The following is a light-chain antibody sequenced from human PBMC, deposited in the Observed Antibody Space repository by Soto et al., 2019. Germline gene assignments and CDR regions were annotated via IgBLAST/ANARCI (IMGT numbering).Light chain of an antibody. CDR1: NIGSKS. V-gene: IGLV3-21*04. J-gene: IGLJ2*01. CDR2: YDS. CDR3: QVWDGSRDRV. Sequence: SSELTQPPSVAVAAGHTAKITCGGANIGSKSVDCYQQKAGQARGLVIYYDSDRPSGIPERFSGSKSANTATLTISRVEAGDEADYSCQVWDGSRDRVFGGGTKLTVL.